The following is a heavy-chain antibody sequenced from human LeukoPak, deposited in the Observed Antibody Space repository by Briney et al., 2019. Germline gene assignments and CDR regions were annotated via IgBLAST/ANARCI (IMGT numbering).Heavy chain of an antibody. V-gene: IGHV3-21*01. D-gene: IGHD4-17*01. CDR3: ARDYGDDYYYYYYMDV. Sequence: GGSLRLSCAASGFTFSSYSMNWVRQAPGKGLEWVSSISSSSSYIYYADSVKGRFTISRDNAKNSLYLQMNSLRAEDTAVYYCARDYGDDYYYYYYMDVWGKGTTVTISS. J-gene: IGHJ6*03. CDR2: ISSSSSYI. CDR1: GFTFSSYS.